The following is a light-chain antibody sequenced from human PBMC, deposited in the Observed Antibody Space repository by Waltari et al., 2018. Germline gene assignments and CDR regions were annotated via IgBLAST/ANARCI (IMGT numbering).Light chain of an antibody. CDR2: DGS. CDR1: SSIVGGYKY. Sequence: QSALTQPRSVSGSPGQSVTISCTGTSSIVGGYKYVSWYQKHPGKAPKLMIYDGSTRPAGVPDRVSGSKSGTTASLTISGLQAEDEADYYCCSYAGSYTRVFGTGTKVTVL. V-gene: IGLV2-11*01. J-gene: IGLJ1*01. CDR3: CSYAGSYTRV.